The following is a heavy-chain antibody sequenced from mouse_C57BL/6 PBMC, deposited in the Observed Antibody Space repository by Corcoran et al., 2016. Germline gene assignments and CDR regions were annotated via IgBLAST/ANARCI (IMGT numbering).Heavy chain of an antibody. J-gene: IGHJ2*01. V-gene: IGHV1-19*01. Sequence: EVQLQQSGPVLVKPGASVKMSCKASGYTFTDYYMNWVKQSHGKSLEWIGVINPYNGGTSYNQKFKGKATLTVDKSSSTAYMELNSLTSEDSAVYYCARGSRGLDYWGQGTTLTVSS. CDR3: ARGSRGLDY. CDR1: GYTFTDYY. CDR2: INPYNGGT. D-gene: IGHD1-3*01.